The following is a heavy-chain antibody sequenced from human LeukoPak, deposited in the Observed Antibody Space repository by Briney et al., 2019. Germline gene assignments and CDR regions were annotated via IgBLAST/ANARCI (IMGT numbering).Heavy chain of an antibody. D-gene: IGHD2-15*01. J-gene: IGHJ4*02. CDR3: AKQKPNQYCSGGSCPYDY. Sequence: GGSLRLSCAASGFTVSSYGMYWVRQAPGKGLEWVAVISFDGSNKNYADSVQGRFTISRDNSKNTLYVQMNSLRAEDTAVYYCAKQKPNQYCSGGSCPYDYWGQGTLVTVSS. V-gene: IGHV3-30*18. CDR2: ISFDGSNK. CDR1: GFTVSSYG.